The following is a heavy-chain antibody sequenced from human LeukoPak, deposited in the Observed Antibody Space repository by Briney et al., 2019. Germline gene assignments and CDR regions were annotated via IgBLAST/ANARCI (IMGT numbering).Heavy chain of an antibody. CDR2: ISVSGGET. CDR3: AKFQIVGATGAVDI. V-gene: IGHV3-23*01. D-gene: IGHD1-26*01. J-gene: IGHJ3*02. CDR1: RFTFSNYA. Sequence: GGSLRLSCAASRFTFSNYALSWVRQAPGKGLEWVSAISVSGGETYYADSLKGRCIISRDNFKNTLYLQMNSLRAEATALYYGAKFQIVGATGAVDISGQGTIVTVSS.